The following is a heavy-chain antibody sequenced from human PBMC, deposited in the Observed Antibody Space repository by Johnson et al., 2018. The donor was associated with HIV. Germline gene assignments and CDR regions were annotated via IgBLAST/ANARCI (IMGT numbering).Heavy chain of an antibody. Sequence: QVQLVESGGGVVQPGRSLRLSCAASGFTFSTYDMHLVRQAPGKGLEWVADVSYDGTNKYYADSVKGRFTISRDNSKNTVFLQMNSLRPEDTAVYYCGGEGEGGGAFDIWGQGTMVTVSS. CDR1: GFTFSTYD. CDR2: VSYDGTNK. CDR3: GGEGEGGGAFDI. D-gene: IGHD3-16*01. J-gene: IGHJ3*02. V-gene: IGHV3-30-3*01.